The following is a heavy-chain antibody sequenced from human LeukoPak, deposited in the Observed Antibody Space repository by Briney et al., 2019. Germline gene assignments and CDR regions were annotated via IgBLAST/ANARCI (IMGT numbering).Heavy chain of an antibody. D-gene: IGHD3-10*01. J-gene: IGHJ4*02. CDR1: GFTFDDYA. V-gene: IGHV3-9*01. CDR3: AKYGRGAYGSGKLIDY. Sequence: PGGSLRLSCAASGFTFDDYAMHWVRQAPGKGLEWVSGLSWNSVTIAYAESVKGRFTISRDNAKNSLFLQMNSLRAEDTAVYCCAKYGRGAYGSGKLIDYWGQGTLVTVSS. CDR2: LSWNSVTI.